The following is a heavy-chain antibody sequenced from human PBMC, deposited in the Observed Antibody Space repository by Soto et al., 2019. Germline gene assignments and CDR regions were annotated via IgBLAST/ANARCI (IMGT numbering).Heavy chain of an antibody. CDR1: GGTFSSYT. D-gene: IGHD3-22*01. Sequence: QVQLVQSGAEVKKPGSSVKVSCKASGGTFSSYTISWVRQAPGQGLAWMGRIIPILGIANYAQKFQGRVTITADKSTSTAYMALSSLRSEDTAVYYCASDDTMTLRGPPNWFDPWGQGTLVTVSS. CDR2: IIPILGIA. J-gene: IGHJ5*02. CDR3: ASDDTMTLRGPPNWFDP. V-gene: IGHV1-69*02.